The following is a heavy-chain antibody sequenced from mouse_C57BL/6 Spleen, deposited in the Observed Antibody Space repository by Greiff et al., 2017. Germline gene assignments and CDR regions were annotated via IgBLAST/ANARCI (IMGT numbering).Heavy chain of an antibody. J-gene: IGHJ2*01. D-gene: IGHD1-1*01. V-gene: IGHV1-53*01. CDR1: GYTFTSYW. CDR3: ASDGITSFYLDY. Sequence: VQLQQPGTELVKPGASVKLSCKASGYTFTSYWMHWVKQRPGRGLEWIGTINPSNGGTNYNEKFKSKATLTVDKSSSTAYMQLSSLTSEDSAVSYGASDGITSFYLDYWGQGTTLTVSS. CDR2: INPSNGGT.